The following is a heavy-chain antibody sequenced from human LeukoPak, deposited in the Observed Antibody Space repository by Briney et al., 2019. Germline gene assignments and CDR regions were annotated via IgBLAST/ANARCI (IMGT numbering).Heavy chain of an antibody. Sequence: ASVKVSCKASGYTFTSYGISWVRQAPGQGLEWMGWIGAYNGNTNYAQKLQGRVTMTTDTSTSTAYMELRSLRSDDTAVYYCARVLWDYDFWSGYYPFDPWGQGTLVTVSS. V-gene: IGHV1-18*01. J-gene: IGHJ5*02. CDR3: ARVLWDYDFWSGYYPFDP. CDR1: GYTFTSYG. D-gene: IGHD3-3*01. CDR2: IGAYNGNT.